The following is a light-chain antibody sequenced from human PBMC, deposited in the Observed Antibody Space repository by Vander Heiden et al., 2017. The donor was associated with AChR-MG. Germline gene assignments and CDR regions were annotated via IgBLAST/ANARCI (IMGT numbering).Light chain of an antibody. J-gene: IGKJ4*01. CDR1: QSVSSY. CDR3: QQRSNWA. V-gene: IGKV3-11*01. Sequence: EIVLTQSPATLSLSPGERATLSCRASQSVSSYLAWHQQKPGQAPRLLIYDASNRAPGIPARFSGSGSGTDFTLTISSLEPEDFAVYYCQQRSNWAFGGGTKVEIK. CDR2: DAS.